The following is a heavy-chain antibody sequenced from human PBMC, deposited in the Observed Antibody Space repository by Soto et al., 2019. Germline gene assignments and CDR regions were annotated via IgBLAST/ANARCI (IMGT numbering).Heavy chain of an antibody. CDR1: GFTFSSYA. D-gene: IGHD2-2*01. Sequence: PGGSLRLSCAASGFTFSSYAMHWVRQAPGKGLEWVAVISYDGSNKYYADSVKGRFTISRDNSKNTLYLQMNSLRAEDTAVYYCAKIVASVYQPHDLYYFDSWGQRTLVTVSS. V-gene: IGHV3-30-3*02. CDR3: AKIVASVYQPHDLYYFDS. J-gene: IGHJ4*02. CDR2: ISYDGSNK.